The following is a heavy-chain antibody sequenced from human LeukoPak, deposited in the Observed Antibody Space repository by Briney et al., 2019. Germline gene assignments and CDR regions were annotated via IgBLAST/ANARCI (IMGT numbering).Heavy chain of an antibody. CDR1: GASISSYY. J-gene: IGHJ6*02. V-gene: IGHV4-59*01. CDR2: IHHSGAG. D-gene: IGHD3-10*01. Sequence: PSEALSLTCTVSGASISSYYWSWIRQPPGKGLEWIGYIHHSGAGNYNPSLKSRVTISVDTSKKQFSLKVSSVTAADTAVYYCARAGAPYGSGNYYNSDVWGQGTTVTVSS. CDR3: ARAGAPYGSGNYYNSDV.